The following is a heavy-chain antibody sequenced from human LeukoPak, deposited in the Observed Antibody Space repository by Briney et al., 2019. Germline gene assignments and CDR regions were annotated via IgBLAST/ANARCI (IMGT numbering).Heavy chain of an antibody. CDR1: GGSISNYY. D-gene: IGHD6-13*01. Sequence: SETLSLTCTVSGGSISNYYWTWIRQPAGKGLEWIGRIYPGGSTDYNPSPKSRVTMSVDTSKSQFSLSLTSVTAADTAVYYCARIGSSSCPDCNYWGQGTLVTVSS. V-gene: IGHV4-4*07. CDR2: IYPGGST. J-gene: IGHJ4*02. CDR3: ARIGSSSCPDCNY.